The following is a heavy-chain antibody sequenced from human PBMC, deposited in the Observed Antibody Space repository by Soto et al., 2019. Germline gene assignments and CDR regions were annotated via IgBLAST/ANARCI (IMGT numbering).Heavy chain of an antibody. CDR1: GGTFSSYA. Sequence: QVQLVQSGAEVKKPGSSVKVSCKASGGTFSSYAISWVRQAPGQGLEWLGGIIPIFGTANYAQKFQGRVTNTADESTSTGCGALSSLRSEDTAVYYCARGVQEWELRRPFDYWGQGTMVIVFS. V-gene: IGHV1-69*01. CDR2: IIPIFGTA. D-gene: IGHD1-26*01. CDR3: ARGVQEWELRRPFDY. J-gene: IGHJ4*02.